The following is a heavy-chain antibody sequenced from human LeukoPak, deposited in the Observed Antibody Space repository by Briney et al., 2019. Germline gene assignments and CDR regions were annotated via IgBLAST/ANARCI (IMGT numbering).Heavy chain of an antibody. V-gene: IGHV1-18*01. CDR3: ARFLTDFWSGYPPDY. Sequence: ASVKVSCKASGYRFNSYGISWVRQAPGQGLEWMGWISAYNGTTNFAQKFHGRVTMTTDTSTSTAYMELRSLRSDDTAVYYCARFLTDFWSGYPPDYWGQGTLVTVSS. J-gene: IGHJ4*02. CDR2: ISAYNGTT. D-gene: IGHD3-3*01. CDR1: GYRFNSYG.